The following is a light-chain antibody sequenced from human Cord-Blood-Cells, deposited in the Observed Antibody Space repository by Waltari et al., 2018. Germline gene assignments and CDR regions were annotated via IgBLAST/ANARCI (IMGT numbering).Light chain of an antibody. Sequence: QSALTQPASVSGSPGQSITISCTGTSSDVGSYNLVPWYQQHPGKSPQLMIYEGRKRPSGVSNRLSGSKSGNTASLTSSGLQAEDEADYYCCSYAGSSTFYVFGTGPKVTVL. V-gene: IGLV2-23*01. J-gene: IGLJ1*01. CDR3: CSYAGSSTFYV. CDR2: EGR. CDR1: SSDVGSYNL.